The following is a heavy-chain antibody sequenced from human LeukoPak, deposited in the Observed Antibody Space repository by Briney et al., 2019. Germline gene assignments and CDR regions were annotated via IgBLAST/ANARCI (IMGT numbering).Heavy chain of an antibody. CDR3: ARDLRYVDWSLLDY. J-gene: IGHJ4*02. D-gene: IGHD3-9*01. Sequence: ASVKVSCTASGYTFTGYYMHWVRQAPGQGLEWMGWINPNSGGTNYAQKFQGRVTMTRDTSISTAYMELSRLRSDDTAVYYCARDLRYVDWSLLDYWGQGTLVTVSS. V-gene: IGHV1-2*02. CDR2: INPNSGGT. CDR1: GYTFTGYY.